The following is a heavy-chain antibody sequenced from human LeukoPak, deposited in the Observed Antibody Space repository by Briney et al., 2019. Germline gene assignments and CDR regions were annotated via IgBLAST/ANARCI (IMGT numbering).Heavy chain of an antibody. CDR3: ARPWASDAFDI. J-gene: IGHJ3*02. CDR2: INPSGGST. D-gene: IGHD7-27*01. Sequence: GASVTVSFTASGYTFTSYYMHWVRQAPGQGLEWMGIINPSGGSTSYAQKFQGRVTMTRDTSTSTVYMELSSLRSEDTAVYYCARPWASDAFDIWGQGTMVTVSS. V-gene: IGHV1-46*01. CDR1: GYTFTSYY.